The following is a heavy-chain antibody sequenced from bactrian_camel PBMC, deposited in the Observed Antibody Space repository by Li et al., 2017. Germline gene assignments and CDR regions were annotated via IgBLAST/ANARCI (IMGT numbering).Heavy chain of an antibody. J-gene: IGHJ4*01. CDR1: GFSFRTYD. Sequence: VQLVESGGGSVQAGGSLTLSCVASGFSFRTYDITWVRQAPGNGFEWVSSISAGGGHTYYADSVKGRFTISQDKGKSSLDLQMNNLRPEDTGMYYCALRGLARCVRFRTEYSFARLGQGTQVTVS. CDR2: ISAGGGHT. D-gene: IGHD2*01. V-gene: IGHV3S40*01.